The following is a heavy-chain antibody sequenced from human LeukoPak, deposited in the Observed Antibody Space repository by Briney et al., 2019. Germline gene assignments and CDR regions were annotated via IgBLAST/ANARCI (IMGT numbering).Heavy chain of an antibody. CDR1: GFTVSTNY. Sequence: GGSLRLSCAASGFTVSTNYMSWVRQAPGKGLEWVSFIYSDGSTYYADSVKGRFTISRDNSKNTLYLQMNSLRAGDTAVYYCARDSSGWYYFDYWGQGTLVTASS. V-gene: IGHV3-53*01. CDR3: ARDSSGWYYFDY. CDR2: IYSDGST. D-gene: IGHD6-19*01. J-gene: IGHJ4*02.